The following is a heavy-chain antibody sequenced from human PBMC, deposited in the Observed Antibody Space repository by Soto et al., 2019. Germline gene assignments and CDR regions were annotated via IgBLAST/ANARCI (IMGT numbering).Heavy chain of an antibody. J-gene: IGHJ4*02. V-gene: IGHV3-7*01. D-gene: IGHD3-3*01. Sequence: PGGSLRLSCAASGFTFSSYWMSWVRQAPGKGLEWVANIKQDGSEKYYVDSVKGRFTISRDNAKNSLYLQMNSLRAEDTAVYYCARERFIYDFYLPWRLIFDYWGQGTLVTVSS. CDR1: GFTFSSYW. CDR3: ARERFIYDFYLPWRLIFDY. CDR2: IKQDGSEK.